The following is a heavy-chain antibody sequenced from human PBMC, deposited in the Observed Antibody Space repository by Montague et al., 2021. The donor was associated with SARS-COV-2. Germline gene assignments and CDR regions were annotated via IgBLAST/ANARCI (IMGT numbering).Heavy chain of an antibody. CDR1: GGSISSSNW. CDR3: ARRYCSSTSCPNWFDP. CDR2: IYHSGST. Sequence: SETLSLTCAVSGGSISSSNWWSWVRPPPGKGLEWIGEIYHSGSTXXNPSLKCRVTISVDKSKNQFSLKLSSVTAADTAVYYCARRYCSSTSCPNWFDPWGQGTLVTVSS. D-gene: IGHD2-2*01. J-gene: IGHJ5*02. V-gene: IGHV4-4*02.